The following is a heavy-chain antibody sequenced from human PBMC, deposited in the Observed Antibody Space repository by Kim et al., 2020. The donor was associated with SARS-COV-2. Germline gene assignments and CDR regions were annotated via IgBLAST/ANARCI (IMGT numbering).Heavy chain of an antibody. CDR3: AREMSEAVAGTYYYYGMDV. D-gene: IGHD6-19*01. J-gene: IGHJ6*02. V-gene: IGHV1-69*13. CDR1: GGTFSSYA. Sequence: SVKVSCKASGGTFSSYAISWVRQAPGQGLEWMGGIIPIFGTANYAQKFQGRVTITADESTSTAYMELSSLRSEDTAVYYCAREMSEAVAGTYYYYGMDVWGQGTTVTVSS. CDR2: IIPIFGTA.